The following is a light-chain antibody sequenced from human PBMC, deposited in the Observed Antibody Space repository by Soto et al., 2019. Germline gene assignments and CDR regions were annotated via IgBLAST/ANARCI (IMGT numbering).Light chain of an antibody. J-gene: IGLJ3*02. Sequence: QSVLTQQPSASGTPGQRVIISCSGSSSDIGTNTVNWYRQLPGSAPKLLIYNNNERPSGVPDRFSGSKSGTSASLAISGLQSEDEADYYCAAWHDSLSGPVFGGGTKLTVL. V-gene: IGLV1-44*01. CDR1: SSDIGTNT. CDR2: NNN. CDR3: AAWHDSLSGPV.